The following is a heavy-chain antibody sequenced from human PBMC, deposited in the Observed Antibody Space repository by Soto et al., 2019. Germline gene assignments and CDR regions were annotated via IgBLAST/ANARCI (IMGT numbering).Heavy chain of an antibody. CDR2: INPQTGGT. V-gene: IGHV1-2*02. Sequence: ASVKGSCKASGYTFTGYYIHWVREAPGQGLEWMGWINPQTGGTSYAQKFQGRVTLSRDTSINTAYLELSRLRFDDAAVYFCTRERYDVISDGIDVWAQRTTVTVS. D-gene: IGHD3-3*01. J-gene: IGHJ6*02. CDR1: GYTFTGYY. CDR3: TRERYDVISDGIDV.